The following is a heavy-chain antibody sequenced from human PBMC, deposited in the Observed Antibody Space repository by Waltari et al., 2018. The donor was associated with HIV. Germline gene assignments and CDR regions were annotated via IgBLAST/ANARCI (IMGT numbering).Heavy chain of an antibody. Sequence: QVQLRESGPGLVNPSETLSLTCPVSGGSISVYYWSWIRQPPGKGREWIGEIHERGGSDYRPSLKSRVTMSVDTSKNQFSLKLRSVTAADTAVYYCARGHYYDGSGAYYYYGMDVWGQGTTVTVS. J-gene: IGHJ6*02. CDR1: GGSISVYY. CDR3: ARGHYYDGSGAYYYYGMDV. CDR2: IHERGGS. D-gene: IGHD3-22*01. V-gene: IGHV4-59*01.